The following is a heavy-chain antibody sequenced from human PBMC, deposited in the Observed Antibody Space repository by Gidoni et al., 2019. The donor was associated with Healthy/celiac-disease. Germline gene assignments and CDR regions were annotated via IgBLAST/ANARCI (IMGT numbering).Heavy chain of an antibody. CDR1: GFTSSDYY. D-gene: IGHD3-10*01. J-gene: IGHJ4*02. CDR2: ISSSSSYT. V-gene: IGHV3-11*06. CDR3: ARGLTGSATLYDY. Sequence: QVQLVGSGGGLVTPGGSLRLSCAASGFTSSDYYMSWIRQAPGKGLEWVSYISSSSSYTNYADSVKGRFTISRDNAKNSLYLQMNSLRAEDTAVYYCARGLTGSATLYDYWGQGTLVTVSS.